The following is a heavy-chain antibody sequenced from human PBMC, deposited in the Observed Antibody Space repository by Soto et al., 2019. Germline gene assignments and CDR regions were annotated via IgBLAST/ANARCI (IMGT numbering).Heavy chain of an antibody. CDR1: GFTFSNAW. J-gene: IGHJ1*01. D-gene: IGHD3-22*01. V-gene: IGHV3-15*07. CDR2: IKSKTDGGTT. Sequence: PGGSLRLSCAASGFTFSNAWMNWVRQAPGKGLEWVGRIKSKTDGGTTDYAAPVKGRFTISRDDSKNTVYLQMNSLKTEDTAVYHSTTDHPYYYDGGSYGHWGQGTLLIVSS. CDR3: TTDHPYYYDGGSYGH.